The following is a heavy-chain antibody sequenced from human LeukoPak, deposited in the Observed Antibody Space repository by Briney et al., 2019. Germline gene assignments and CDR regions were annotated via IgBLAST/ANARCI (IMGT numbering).Heavy chain of an antibody. CDR2: IYTSGST. J-gene: IGHJ3*02. V-gene: IGHV4-4*07. CDR3: AREVDTAMDDAFDI. Sequence: PSATLSLTCTVSGGSISSYYWSWIRQPAGKGLEWIGRIYTSGSTNYNPSLKSRVTMSVDTSKNQFSLKLSSVTAADTAVYYCAREVDTAMDDAFDIWGQGTMVTVSS. D-gene: IGHD5-18*01. CDR1: GGSISSYY.